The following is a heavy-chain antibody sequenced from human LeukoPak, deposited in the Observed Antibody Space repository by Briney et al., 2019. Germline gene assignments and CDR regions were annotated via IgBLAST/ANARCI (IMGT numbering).Heavy chain of an antibody. CDR3: ARDARDGYGGNPFDY. V-gene: IGHV3-23*01. CDR2: IRGSGRTT. CDR1: GFTFSSYA. Sequence: GGSLRLSCAASGFTFSSYAMYWVRQAPGKGLEWVSVIRGSGRTTYYADSVKGRFTISRDNSKNTLYLQMNSLRAEDTAVYYCARDARDGYGGNPFDYWGQGTLVTVSS. D-gene: IGHD4-23*01. J-gene: IGHJ4*02.